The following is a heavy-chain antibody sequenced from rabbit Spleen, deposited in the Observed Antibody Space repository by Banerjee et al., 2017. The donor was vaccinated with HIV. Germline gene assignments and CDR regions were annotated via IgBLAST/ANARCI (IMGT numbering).Heavy chain of an antibody. J-gene: IGHJ6*01. D-gene: IGHD8-1*01. CDR1: GFSFSSNW. V-gene: IGHV1S45*01. Sequence: LEESGGGPVKPGGTLTLTCTVSGFSFSSNWICWVRQAPGKGLEWIACIDAGGIGSTYYASWTKGRFTISKTSSTTVTLQMTSLTAADTATYFCARDSGSSFSSYGMDLWGQGTLVTVS. CDR2: IDAGGIGST. CDR3: ARDSGSSFSSYGMDL.